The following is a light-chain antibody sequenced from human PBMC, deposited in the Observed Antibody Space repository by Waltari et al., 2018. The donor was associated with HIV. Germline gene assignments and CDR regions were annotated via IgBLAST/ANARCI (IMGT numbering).Light chain of an antibody. CDR1: ASDVGGYHS. Sequence: QSALTQPRSVSGSPGQSVTISCTGSASDVGGYHSVSWYQQHHGKAPKLLIYDVNKRPSGVPDRFSGSKSGNTASLTISGLQTEDEADYYCCSYAGSSYVFGTETKVTVL. CDR3: CSYAGSSYV. V-gene: IGLV2-11*01. J-gene: IGLJ1*01. CDR2: DVN.